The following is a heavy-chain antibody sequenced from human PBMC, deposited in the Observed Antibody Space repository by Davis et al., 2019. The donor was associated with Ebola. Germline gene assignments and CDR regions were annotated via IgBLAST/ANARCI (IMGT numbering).Heavy chain of an antibody. J-gene: IGHJ4*02. CDR1: GFTFSSYS. CDR3: ARPRWFRELLPFDY. D-gene: IGHD3-10*01. Sequence: PGGSLRLSCAASGFTFSSYSMNWVRQAPGKGLEWVSYISSSSSTIYYADSVKGRFTISRDNAKNSLYLQMNSLRAEDTAVYYCARPRWFRELLPFDYWGQGTLVTVSS. CDR2: ISSSSSTI. V-gene: IGHV3-48*04.